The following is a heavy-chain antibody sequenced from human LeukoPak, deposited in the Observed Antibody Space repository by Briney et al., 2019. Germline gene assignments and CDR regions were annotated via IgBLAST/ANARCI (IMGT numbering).Heavy chain of an antibody. CDR3: ARVLAETAMVLNFDY. J-gene: IGHJ4*02. V-gene: IGHV3-74*01. D-gene: IGHD5-18*01. CDR2: INSDGSGI. CDR1: GFTFSSYW. Sequence: PGGSLRLSCAASGFTFSSYWMHWVRQAPGKGLVWVSRINSDGSGISYADSVKGRFTISRDNAKNTLYLQMNSLRAEDTAVYYCARVLAETAMVLNFDYWGQGTQVTVSS.